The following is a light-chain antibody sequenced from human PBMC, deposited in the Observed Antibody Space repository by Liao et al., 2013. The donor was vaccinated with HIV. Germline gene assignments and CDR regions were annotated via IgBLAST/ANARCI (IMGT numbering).Light chain of an antibody. Sequence: SYELTQPPSVSVSPGQTARITCSGDALPKQYAYWYQKKPGQAPVVVIYKDSERPSGIPERFSGSSSGTTVTLTISGVQAEDEADYYCQVWDSSSDQGVFGGGTKLTVL. CDR3: QVWDSSSDQGV. J-gene: IGLJ2*01. V-gene: IGLV3-25*03. CDR1: ALPKQY. CDR2: KDS.